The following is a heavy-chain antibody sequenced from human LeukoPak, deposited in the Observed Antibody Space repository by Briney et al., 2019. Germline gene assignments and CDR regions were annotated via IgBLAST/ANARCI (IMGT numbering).Heavy chain of an antibody. J-gene: IGHJ4*02. CDR3: ASVNSGYDLSDY. Sequence: PSETLSLTCAVSGGSISSSNWWSWVRQPPGKGLEWIGEIYHSGSTNYNPSLKSRVTISVDKSKNQFSLKLSSVTAADTAVYYCASVNSGYDLSDYWGQGTLVTVSS. V-gene: IGHV4-4*02. CDR2: IYHSGST. CDR1: GGSISSSNW. D-gene: IGHD5-12*01.